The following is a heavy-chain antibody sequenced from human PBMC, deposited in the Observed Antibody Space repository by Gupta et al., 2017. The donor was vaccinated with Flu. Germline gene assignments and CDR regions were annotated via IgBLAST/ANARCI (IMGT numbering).Heavy chain of an antibody. V-gene: IGHV4-31*02. J-gene: IGHJ4*02. CDR2: VHSSGGT. Sequence: FWSWLRQLPGKGLEWIGYVHSSGGTYYNPSLRSRLMLSIDTSKNEFSLEVTSVTAADTAMYYCARRGTYFFDFWGQGALGTVSS. CDR3: ARRGTYFFDF. D-gene: IGHD3-10*01. CDR1: F.